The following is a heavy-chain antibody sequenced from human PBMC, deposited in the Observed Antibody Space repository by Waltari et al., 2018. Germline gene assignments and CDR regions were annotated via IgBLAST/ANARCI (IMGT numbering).Heavy chain of an antibody. J-gene: IGHJ4*02. V-gene: IGHV4-59*08. Sequence: QVQLQESGPGLVKPSETLSLPCTVSGGSMNDYHWGWIRQPPGQGLEWIGNVHHSGVTKYNSSLQSRITISLDTSRNQFSLNLASVTAADTAVYYCARHTYGDGIKYWGQGILVTVSS. CDR2: VHHSGVT. CDR1: GGSMNDYH. CDR3: ARHTYGDGIKY. D-gene: IGHD4-17*01.